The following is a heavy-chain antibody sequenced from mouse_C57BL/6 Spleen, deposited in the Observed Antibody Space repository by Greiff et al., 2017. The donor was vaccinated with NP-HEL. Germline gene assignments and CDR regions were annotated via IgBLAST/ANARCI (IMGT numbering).Heavy chain of an antibody. CDR1: GFTFSDYG. Sequence: EVMLVESGGGLVQPGGSLKLSCAASGFTFSDYGMAWVRQAPRKGPEWVAFISNLAYSIYYADTVTGRFTISRENAKNTLYLEMSSLRSEDTAMYYCARKKLAGPYYYAMDYWGQGTSVTVSS. J-gene: IGHJ4*01. CDR3: ARKKLAGPYYYAMDY. D-gene: IGHD6-1*01. V-gene: IGHV5-15*01. CDR2: ISNLAYSI.